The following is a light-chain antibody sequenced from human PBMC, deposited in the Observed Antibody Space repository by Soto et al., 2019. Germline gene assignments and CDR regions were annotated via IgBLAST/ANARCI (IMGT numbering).Light chain of an antibody. Sequence: ENVLTQSPGTLSLSPGERATLSCRASQTVSDSYVAWYQQKPGQTPRLLIYGASSRATGIPDRFSGSGSGTDFTLTISRLEPEDLAVYYCQQYGTSPGLFTFGPGTKADIK. CDR1: QTVSDSY. V-gene: IGKV3-20*01. CDR2: GAS. CDR3: QQYGTSPGLFT. J-gene: IGKJ3*01.